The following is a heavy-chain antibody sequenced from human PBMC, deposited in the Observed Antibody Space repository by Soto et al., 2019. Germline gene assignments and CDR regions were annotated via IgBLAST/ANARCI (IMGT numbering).Heavy chain of an antibody. D-gene: IGHD3-22*01. J-gene: IGHJ4*02. CDR2: LGSNDSKS. CDR1: GYRFITYW. V-gene: IGHV5-10-1*01. Sequence: PWESLQISCTGAGYRFITYWIRWVRQILAKGLDYMTKLGSNDSKSNYRTSVPGDVTISADKSSRTAYLHWSSLKASDTAMYYCARHYDDSSGYSDYWGQGRLVTVSS. CDR3: ARHYDDSSGYSDY.